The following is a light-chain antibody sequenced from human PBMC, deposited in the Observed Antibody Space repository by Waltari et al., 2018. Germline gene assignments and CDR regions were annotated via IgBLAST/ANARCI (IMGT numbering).Light chain of an antibody. CDR2: GST. V-gene: IGLV1-40*01. CDR3: QSYDTSRMTVV. CDR1: GSKIGAGYD. J-gene: IGLJ3*02. Sequence: QSVLTQPPSVSGAPGQRVTIPCTGSGSKIGAGYDVDWYQQLPRAAPKPLIYGSTSRPLGVPDRFSGSTSGTSASLAITGLQAEDEADYDCQSYDTSRMTVVFGGGTKLTVL.